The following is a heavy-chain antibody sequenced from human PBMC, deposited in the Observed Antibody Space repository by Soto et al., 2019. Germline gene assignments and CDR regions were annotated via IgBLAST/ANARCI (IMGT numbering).Heavy chain of an antibody. CDR1: GGSISSYY. Sequence: PSETLSLTCTVSGGSISSYYWSWIRQPPGKGLEWFGYIYYSGSTNYNPSLKSRVTISVDTSKNQFSLKLSSVTAADTAVYYCASLTKGSGSFVDYYYYYYMDVWGKGTTVTVS. V-gene: IGHV4-59*01. CDR2: IYYSGST. CDR3: ASLTKGSGSFVDYYYYYYMDV. D-gene: IGHD3-10*01. J-gene: IGHJ6*03.